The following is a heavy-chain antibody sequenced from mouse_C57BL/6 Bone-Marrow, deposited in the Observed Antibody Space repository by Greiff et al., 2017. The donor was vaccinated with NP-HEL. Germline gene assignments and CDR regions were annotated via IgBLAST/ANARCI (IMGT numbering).Heavy chain of an antibody. V-gene: IGHV1-64*01. CDR3: ARFYSNYSYYAMDY. CDR2: IHPNSGST. J-gene: IGHJ4*01. D-gene: IGHD2-5*01. CDR1: GYTFTSYW. Sequence: QVQLQQPGAELVKPGASVKLSCKASGYTFTSYWMHWVKQRPGQGLEWIGMIHPNSGSTNYNEKFKSKATLTVDKSSSTAYMQLSSLTSEDSAVYYCARFYSNYSYYAMDYWGQGTSVTVSS.